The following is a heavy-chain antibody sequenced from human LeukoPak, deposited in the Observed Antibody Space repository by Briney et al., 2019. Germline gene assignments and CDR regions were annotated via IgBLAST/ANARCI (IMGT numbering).Heavy chain of an antibody. CDR3: TRRKSYRRNEGLNWFDP. CDR1: GGTFSSYA. Sequence: SVKVSCKASGGTFSSYAISWVRQAPGQGLEWMGGIIPIFGTANYAQKFQGRVTITTDESTSTAYMELSSLRSEDTAVYYCTRRKSYRRNEGLNWFDPWGQGTLVNVSS. D-gene: IGHD1-1*01. V-gene: IGHV1-69*05. CDR2: IIPIFGTA. J-gene: IGHJ5*02.